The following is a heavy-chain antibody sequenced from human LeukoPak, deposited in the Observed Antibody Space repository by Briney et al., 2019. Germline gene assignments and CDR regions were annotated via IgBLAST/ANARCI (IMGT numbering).Heavy chain of an antibody. CDR3: AKREYNFWSGYFF. Sequence: GGFLRLSSAASGSTFSSDAITGVRQAPPKGLEWGSSINDSGGSTYYAASVKGRFTISRDNSKNTLYLQMNSLRAEDTAVYYCAKREYNFWSGYFFWGQGTLVTVSS. J-gene: IGHJ4*02. CDR2: INDSGGST. D-gene: IGHD3-3*01. CDR1: GSTFSSDA. V-gene: IGHV3-23*01.